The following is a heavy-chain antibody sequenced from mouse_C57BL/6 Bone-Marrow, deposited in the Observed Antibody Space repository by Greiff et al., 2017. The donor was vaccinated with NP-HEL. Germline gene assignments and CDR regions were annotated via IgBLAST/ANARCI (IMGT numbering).Heavy chain of an antibody. D-gene: IGHD1-1*01. J-gene: IGHJ4*01. CDR3: ARLGFITTVVAPHYYAMDY. Sequence: EVQLQQSGPELVKPGASVKIPCKASGYTFTDYNMDWVKQSHGKSLEWIGDINPNNGGTIYNQKFKGKATLTVDKSSSTAYMELRSLTSEDTAVYYCARLGFITTVVAPHYYAMDYWGQGNSVTVSS. CDR1: GYTFTDYN. V-gene: IGHV1-18*01. CDR2: INPNNGGT.